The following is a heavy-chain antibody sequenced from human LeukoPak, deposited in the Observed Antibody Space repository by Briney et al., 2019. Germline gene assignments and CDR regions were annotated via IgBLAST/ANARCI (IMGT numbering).Heavy chain of an antibody. CDR2: ISSSGRTF. Sequence: PRGSLRLSCAASGFTFSSYEMNWARQAPGKGLEWVSYISSSGRTFYYADSVKGRFTISRDNGKNSLYLQMNSLRVEDTAVYYCARDSRGSSWFFDYWGQGALVTVSS. CDR1: GFTFSSYE. CDR3: ARDSRGSSWFFDY. D-gene: IGHD6-13*01. V-gene: IGHV3-48*03. J-gene: IGHJ4*02.